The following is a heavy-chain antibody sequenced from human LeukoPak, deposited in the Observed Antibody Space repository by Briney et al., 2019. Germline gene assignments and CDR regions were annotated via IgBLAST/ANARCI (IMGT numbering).Heavy chain of an antibody. D-gene: IGHD6-19*01. V-gene: IGHV3-23*01. CDR2: ISCSGGST. CDR1: GFTFRSYA. Sequence: GGSLRLSCAASGFTFRSYAMSCVRQAPGKGLEWVSAISCSGGSTYYADSVKGRFTISRDNSKNTLYLQMNSLRAEDTAVYYCAKAEEQWHPFDYWGQGNLVNGSS. CDR3: AKAEEQWHPFDY. J-gene: IGHJ4*02.